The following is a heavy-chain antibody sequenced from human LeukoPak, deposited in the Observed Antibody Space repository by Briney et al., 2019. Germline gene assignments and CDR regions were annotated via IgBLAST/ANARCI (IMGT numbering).Heavy chain of an antibody. CDR3: ARGRGYSGYDFGVIAVAELDY. J-gene: IGHJ4*02. D-gene: IGHD5-12*01. CDR1: GGSISSGDYC. Sequence: PSETLSLTCTVSGGSISSGDYCWSWIRQPPGKGLEWIGYIYYSGSTNYNPSLKSRVTISVDTSKNQFSLKLSSVTAADTAVYYCARGRGYSGYDFGVIAVAELDYWGQGTLVTVSS. V-gene: IGHV4-61*08. CDR2: IYYSGST.